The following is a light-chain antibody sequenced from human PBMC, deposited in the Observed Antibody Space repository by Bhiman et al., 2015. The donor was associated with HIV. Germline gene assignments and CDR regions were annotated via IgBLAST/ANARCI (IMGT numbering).Light chain of an antibody. V-gene: IGLV2-11*01. J-gene: IGLJ2*01. CDR2: DVG. Sequence: QSALTQPASVSGSPGQSISISCTGTSLDIGRYDFVSWYQQQPGKAPKVIIYDVGQGPSGVPDRFSGSKSGNAASLTISGLQTEDEAEYYCCSYAASSVVFGGGTKLTVL. CDR1: SLDIGRYDF. CDR3: CSYAASSVV.